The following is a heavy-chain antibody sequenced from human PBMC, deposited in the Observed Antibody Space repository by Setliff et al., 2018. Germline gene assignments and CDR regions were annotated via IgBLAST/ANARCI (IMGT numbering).Heavy chain of an antibody. V-gene: IGHV1-3*03. CDR2: INAGNGDT. CDR1: GYTFTNYA. D-gene: IGHD4-4*01. Sequence: ASVKVSCKASGYTFTNYAIHWVRQAPGQGLEWMGWINAGNGDTKYSQDFQGRVTITRDTSASTAYMDLSSLRSDDVAVYYCARGRPTANPYYYYYMDVWGKGTTVTVS. CDR3: ARGRPTANPYYYYYMDV. J-gene: IGHJ6*03.